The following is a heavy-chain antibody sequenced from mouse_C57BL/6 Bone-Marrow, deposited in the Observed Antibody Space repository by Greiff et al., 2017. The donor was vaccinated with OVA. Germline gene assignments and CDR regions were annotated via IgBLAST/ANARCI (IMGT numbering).Heavy chain of an antibody. CDR2: IDPETGGT. CDR1: GYTFTDYE. V-gene: IGHV1-15*01. CDR3: TRDYGSSYFAY. J-gene: IGHJ3*01. D-gene: IGHD1-1*01. Sequence: ESGAELVRPGASVTLSCKASGYTFTDYEMHWVKQTPVHGLEWIGAIDPETGGTAYNQKFKGKAILTADKSSSTAYMELRSLTSEDSAVYYCTRDYGSSYFAYWGQGTLVTVSA.